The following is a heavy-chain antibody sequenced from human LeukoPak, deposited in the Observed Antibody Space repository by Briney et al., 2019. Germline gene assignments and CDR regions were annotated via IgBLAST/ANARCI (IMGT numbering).Heavy chain of an antibody. J-gene: IGHJ4*02. V-gene: IGHV3-64*01. CDR2: ISSDGGTT. Sequence: GGSLRLSCAASGFTFSSYPMYWVRQAPGKGLEYVSAISSDGGTTYYANSVKDRFTISRDNSKNTLYLQMGSLRAEDMAVYYCARGHYDSGGYYADYWGQGTLVTVSS. D-gene: IGHD3-22*01. CDR1: GFTFSSYP. CDR3: ARGHYDSGGYYADY.